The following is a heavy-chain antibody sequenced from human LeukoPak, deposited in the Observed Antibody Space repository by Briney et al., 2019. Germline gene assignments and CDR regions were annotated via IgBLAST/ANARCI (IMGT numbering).Heavy chain of an antibody. CDR2: IIPILGIA. Sequence: SVKVSCKASGGTFSSYAISWVRQAPGQGLEWMGRIIPILGIANYAQKFQGRVTITADKSTSTAYMELRSLRSDDTAVYYCARETVHYYDSSGYYLFDYWGQGTLVTVSS. J-gene: IGHJ4*02. CDR1: GGTFSSYA. CDR3: ARETVHYYDSSGYYLFDY. V-gene: IGHV1-69*04. D-gene: IGHD3-22*01.